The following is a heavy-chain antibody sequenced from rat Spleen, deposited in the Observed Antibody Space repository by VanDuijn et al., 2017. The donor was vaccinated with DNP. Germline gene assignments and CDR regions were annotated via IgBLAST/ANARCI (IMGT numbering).Heavy chain of an antibody. Sequence: EVLLVESGGGLVQPGRSLRLSCAASGFTFSNYAMAWVRQAPTKGLEWVASISAGGDYTFYRDYVKGRFTISRDSMENTQYLQMDSLRSEDTATYCCARHMDTGPYYAMDVWGQGISVTVSS. CDR1: GFTFSNYA. D-gene: IGHD4-1*01. CDR3: ARHMDTGPYYAMDV. V-gene: IGHV5S13*01. J-gene: IGHJ4*01. CDR2: ISAGGDYT.